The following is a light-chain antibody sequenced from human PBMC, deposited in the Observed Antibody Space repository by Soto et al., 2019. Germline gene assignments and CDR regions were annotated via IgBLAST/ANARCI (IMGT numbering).Light chain of an antibody. CDR3: RQGRNCIT. V-gene: IGKV3-11*01. J-gene: IGKJ4*01. Sequence: EIVLTQSPATLSLSPGERATLSCRASQIVNSYLAWYQHKPGQSPRLLIYDVSIRATGIPARFSGSGSWTDLALNISSLEPEDFSFYYCRQGRNCITVGGGTKVEIK. CDR2: DVS. CDR1: QIVNSY.